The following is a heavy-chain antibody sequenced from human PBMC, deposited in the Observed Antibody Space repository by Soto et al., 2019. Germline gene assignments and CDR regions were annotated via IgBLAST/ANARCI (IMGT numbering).Heavy chain of an antibody. V-gene: IGHV3-33*01. CDR1: GFTFSSYG. CDR2: IWYDGSNK. Sequence: QVQLVESGGGVVQPGRSLRLSCAASGFTFSSYGMHWVRQAPGKGLEWVAVIWYDGSNKYYADSVKGRFTISRDNSKNTLYLQMNSLRAEDTAVYYCARDGSIARGFDYWGQGTLVTVSS. J-gene: IGHJ4*02. CDR3: ARDGSIARGFDY. D-gene: IGHD6-6*01.